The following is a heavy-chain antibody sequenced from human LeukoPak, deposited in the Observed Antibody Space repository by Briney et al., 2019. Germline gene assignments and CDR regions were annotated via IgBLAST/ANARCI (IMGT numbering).Heavy chain of an antibody. V-gene: IGHV1-8*01. D-gene: IGHD2-2*01. J-gene: IGHJ4*02. Sequence: GASVKVSCKVAGYTFTSYQVNCVRQAAGQGLEWIGWMRPNNGNSGYAQKFQGRVTMTRDTSINTAYMELRSLTSEDTAVYYCARRPPERTSGDYWGQGTLVTISS. CDR1: GYTFTSYQ. CDR3: ARRPPERTSGDY. CDR2: MRPNNGNS.